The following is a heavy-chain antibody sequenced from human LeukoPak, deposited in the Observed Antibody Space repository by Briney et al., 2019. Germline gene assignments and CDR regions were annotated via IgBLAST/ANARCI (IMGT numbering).Heavy chain of an antibody. D-gene: IGHD3-9*01. CDR1: GFTFSSYW. Sequence: GGSLRLSCAASGFTFSSYWMSWVRQAPGKGLEWVANIKQDGSEKYYVDSVKGRFTISRDNAKNSLYLQMNSLRAEDTAVYYCARDIYRVDFDWLLPLGYWGQGTLVTVSS. V-gene: IGHV3-7*01. CDR2: IKQDGSEK. CDR3: ARDIYRVDFDWLLPLGY. J-gene: IGHJ4*02.